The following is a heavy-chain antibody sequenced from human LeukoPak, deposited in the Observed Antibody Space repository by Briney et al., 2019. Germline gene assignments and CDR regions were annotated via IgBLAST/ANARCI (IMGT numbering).Heavy chain of an antibody. V-gene: IGHV5-51*01. CDR2: IYPGDSDT. J-gene: IGHJ4*02. CDR1: GYSFTSYW. CDR3: ARPGYYYDSSGYYSFPTDY. Sequence: GESLKISCKGSGYSFTSYWIGWVRQMPGKGLEWMGIIYPGDSDTRYSPSFQGQVTISADKSTSTAYLQWSSLKASDTAMYYCARPGYYYDSSGYYSFPTDYWGQGTLVTVSS. D-gene: IGHD3-22*01.